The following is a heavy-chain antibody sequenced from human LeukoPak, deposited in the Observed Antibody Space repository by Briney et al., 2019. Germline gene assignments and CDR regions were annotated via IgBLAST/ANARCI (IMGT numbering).Heavy chain of an antibody. CDR3: PRDRGYTQDY. CDR2: IKSDGSST. D-gene: IGHD5-12*01. J-gene: IGHJ4*02. V-gene: IGHV3-74*01. CDR1: GLTFSSYW. Sequence: GGSLRLSCAASGLTFSSYWVHWVRQAPGKGLVWVSYIKSDGSSTNYADSVKGRFTISRDNAKNTLYLQMNSLRAEATAVYYCPRDRGYTQDYWGQGTLVTVSS.